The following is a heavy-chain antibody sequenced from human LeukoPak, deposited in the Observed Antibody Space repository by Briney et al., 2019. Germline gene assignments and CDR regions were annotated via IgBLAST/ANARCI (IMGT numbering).Heavy chain of an antibody. CDR2: IRSRGDGGTT. CDR1: GLTLSNVW. V-gene: IGHV3-15*07. D-gene: IGHD2-15*01. Sequence: PGGSLRLSCAVSGLTLSNVWMNWVRQAPGKGLEWVGRIRSRGDGGTTDFAAPVKGRFTISRDDSKNTLYLQMNSLTSEDTAVYYCTQGSGQYFDYWGQGTLVTVSS. CDR3: TQGSGQYFDY. J-gene: IGHJ4*02.